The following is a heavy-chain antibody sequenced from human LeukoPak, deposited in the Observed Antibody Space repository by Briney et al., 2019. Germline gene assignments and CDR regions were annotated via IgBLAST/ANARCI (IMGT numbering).Heavy chain of an antibody. D-gene: IGHD6-6*01. CDR2: INHSGST. CDR1: GGSFSGYY. CDR3: ARGRSWRNRKYSSSSFYYYYMDV. V-gene: IGHV4-34*01. Sequence: SETLSLTCAVYGGSFSGYYWSWIRQPPGKGLEWIGEINHSGSTNYNPSLKSRVTISVDTSKNQFSLKLSSVTAADTAVYYCARGRSWRNRKYSSSSFYYYYMDVWGKGTTVTVSS. J-gene: IGHJ6*03.